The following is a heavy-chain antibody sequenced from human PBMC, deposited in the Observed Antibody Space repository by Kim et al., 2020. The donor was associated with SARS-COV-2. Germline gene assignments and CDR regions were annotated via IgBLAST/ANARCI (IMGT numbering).Heavy chain of an antibody. CDR1: GGSISSGGYY. D-gene: IGHD3-16*02. Sequence: SETLSLTCTVSGGSISSGGYYWSWIRQHPGKGLEWIGYIYYSGSTSYNPSLKSRVTISVDTSKNQFSLKLNSVTAADTAVYYCARGAGKDYDYVWGSYRPLFDYWGQGTLVTVSS. J-gene: IGHJ4*02. CDR2: IYYSGST. V-gene: IGHV4-31*03. CDR3: ARGAGKDYDYVWGSYRPLFDY.